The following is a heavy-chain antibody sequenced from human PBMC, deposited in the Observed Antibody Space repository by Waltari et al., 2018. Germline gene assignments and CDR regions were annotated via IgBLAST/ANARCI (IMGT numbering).Heavy chain of an antibody. CDR2: IYTSGST. CDR1: GGSISRGSSY. Sequence: QVQLQESGTGLVKPSQNLSLTCTVSGGSISRGSSYWRWIRQPAGKGLEWIGRIYTSGSTNYNPSLKSRVTISVDTSKNQFSLKLSSVTAADTAVYYCARGCSGGSCYFDYWGQGTLVTVSS. D-gene: IGHD2-15*01. CDR3: ARGCSGGSCYFDY. V-gene: IGHV4-61*02. J-gene: IGHJ4*02.